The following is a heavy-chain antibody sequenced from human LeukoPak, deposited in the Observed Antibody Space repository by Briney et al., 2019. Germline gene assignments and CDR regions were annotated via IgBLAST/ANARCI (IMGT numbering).Heavy chain of an antibody. CDR2: IDGSSRSI. D-gene: IGHD5-24*01. CDR3: ARKMAL. J-gene: IGHJ4*02. CDR1: GFSFNSYG. V-gene: IGHV3-48*02. Sequence: PGGSLRLSCAASGFSFNSYGMNWVRQAPGKGLEWVSYIDGSSRSIYYADSVKGRFTVSRDNAKNSLFLQMNSLRDEDTAVYFCARKMALWGQGILVTVSS.